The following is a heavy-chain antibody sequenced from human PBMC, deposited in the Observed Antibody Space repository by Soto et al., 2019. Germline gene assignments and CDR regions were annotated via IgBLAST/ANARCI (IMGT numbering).Heavy chain of an antibody. CDR2: INAVNGNT. CDR1: GYTFTDYT. CDR3: ARDLGYCSSTSCYDYYYYYMDV. Sequence: ASVKVSCKASGYTFTDYTMHWVRQAPGQRLEWMGWINAVNGNTKYSQKFQGRVTITRDTFASTAYMELSSLRSEDTAVYYCARDLGYCSSTSCYDYYYYYMDVWGKGTTVTVSS. J-gene: IGHJ6*03. V-gene: IGHV1-3*01. D-gene: IGHD2-2*01.